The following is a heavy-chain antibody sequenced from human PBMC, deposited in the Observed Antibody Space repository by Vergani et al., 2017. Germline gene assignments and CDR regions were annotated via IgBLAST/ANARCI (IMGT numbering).Heavy chain of an antibody. CDR2: LTGGGGST. CDR3: VKAAWSYENFFVS. CDR1: GFTFSTYA. D-gene: IGHD1-26*01. J-gene: IGHJ4*02. Sequence: EVQLLESGGSLKQPGGSVRLSCAASGFTFSTYAMHWVRPASGKGREWVSALTGGGGSTYYADSFKGRCIISRDNSRDTLYLQTNSLRPEDTATYYCVKAAWSYENFFVSWGQGTLVTVS. V-gene: IGHV3-23*01.